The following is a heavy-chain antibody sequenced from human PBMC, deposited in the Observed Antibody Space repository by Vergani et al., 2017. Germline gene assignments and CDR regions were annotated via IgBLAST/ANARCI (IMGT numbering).Heavy chain of an antibody. D-gene: IGHD3-16*01. CDR3: ARDVWDCSGISCFLRAGEFYYMDV. CDR1: GFKFSQFG. V-gene: IGHV3-33*05. J-gene: IGHJ6*03. CDR2: ISCDGSKT. Sequence: QVQLVESGGGVVQPGTSLRLSCEASGFKFSQFGMHWVRQGPGKGLEWVAFISCDGSKTQNADSEKGRVTISRDNSKNTVGLEMSSLRVDDTATYYCARDVWDCSGISCFLRAGEFYYMDVWVQGTTVTVSS.